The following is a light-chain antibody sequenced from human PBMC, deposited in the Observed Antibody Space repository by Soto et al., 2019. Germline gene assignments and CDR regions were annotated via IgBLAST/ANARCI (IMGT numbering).Light chain of an antibody. V-gene: IGLV2-14*01. CDR1: SSDVGGYNY. CDR3: SSYTSSSTPYV. J-gene: IGLJ1*01. CDR2: DVS. Sequence: QSALTQPASVSGSPGQSITISCSGTSSDVGGYNYVSWYQQHTGKAPKLMIYDVSNRPSGVSNRFSSSKSGNTASLTISGLQAEDEADYYCSSYTSSSTPYVFGAGTKLTVL.